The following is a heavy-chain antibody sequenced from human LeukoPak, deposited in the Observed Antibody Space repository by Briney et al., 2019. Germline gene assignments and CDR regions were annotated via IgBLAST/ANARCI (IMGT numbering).Heavy chain of an antibody. Sequence: SETLSLTCTVSGASINNNFWTWIRQPPGKGLEWIGYIYSSGSANYNPSLKSRVIISGDTSKNQISLNLTSVTAADTAVYFCARHRDYYDTWGHGTLATVSS. CDR3: ARHRDYYDT. D-gene: IGHD3-22*01. J-gene: IGHJ4*01. CDR1: GASINNNF. V-gene: IGHV4-59*08. CDR2: IYSSGSA.